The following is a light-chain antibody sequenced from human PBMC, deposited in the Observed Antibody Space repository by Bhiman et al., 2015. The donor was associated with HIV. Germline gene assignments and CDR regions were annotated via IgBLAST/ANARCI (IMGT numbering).Light chain of an antibody. CDR1: ALPNQY. CDR3: QSADSSGTLVI. Sequence: SYELTQPPSVSVSPGQTARITCSGDALPNQYAYWYQQKPGQAPLLVIYKDSERPSGIPERFSGSSSGTTVTLTISGVQAEDEADYYCQSADSSGTLVIFGGGTKLTVL. CDR2: KDS. V-gene: IGLV3-25*03. J-gene: IGLJ2*01.